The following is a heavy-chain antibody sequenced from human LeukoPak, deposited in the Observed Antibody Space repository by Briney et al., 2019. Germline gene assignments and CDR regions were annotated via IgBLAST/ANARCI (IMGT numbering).Heavy chain of an antibody. V-gene: IGHV3-7*01. D-gene: IGHD1-26*01. CDR3: ARDPVEWELLLDY. Sequence: GGSLRLSCAASGFTFSSYWMGWVRQAPGKRLEWVANMNIDGSEKYYADSAKGRFTISRDNARNSVYLQMSSLRVEDTAVYYCARDPVEWELLLDYWGQGTLVTVSS. J-gene: IGHJ4*02. CDR2: MNIDGSEK. CDR1: GFTFSSYW.